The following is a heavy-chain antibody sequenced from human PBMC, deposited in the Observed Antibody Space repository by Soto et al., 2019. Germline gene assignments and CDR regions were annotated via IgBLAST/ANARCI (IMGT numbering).Heavy chain of an antibody. Sequence: QVQLQESGRGLVKPSGTLSLTCAVSGGSISSSNWWSWVRQPPGKGLEWIGEIYHSGSTNYNPSLKRRVTISVDKSKNQFSLKLRSVTAADTAVYYCGGDLAPSASHYGMDVWGQGTTVTVSS. V-gene: IGHV4-4*02. J-gene: IGHJ6*02. D-gene: IGHD3-16*01. CDR1: GGSISSSNW. CDR3: GGDLAPSASHYGMDV. CDR2: IYHSGST.